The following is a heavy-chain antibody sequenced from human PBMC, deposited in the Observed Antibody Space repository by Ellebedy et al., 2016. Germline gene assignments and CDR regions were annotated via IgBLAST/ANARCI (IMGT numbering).Heavy chain of an antibody. CDR1: GGSFSGYY. J-gene: IGHJ6*03. CDR2: INHSGST. D-gene: IGHD1-26*01. Sequence: SETLSLTXAVYGGSFSGYYWSWIRQPPGKGLEWIGEINHSGSTNYNPSLKSRVTISVDTSKNQFSLKLSSVTAADTAVYYCARQLSGSYYYMDVWGKGTTVTVSS. V-gene: IGHV4-34*01. CDR3: ARQLSGSYYYMDV.